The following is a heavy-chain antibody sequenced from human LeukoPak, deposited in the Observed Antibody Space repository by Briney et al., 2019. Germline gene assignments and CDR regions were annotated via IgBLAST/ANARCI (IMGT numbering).Heavy chain of an antibody. CDR3: APSTGLYYFDY. CDR1: GYTLTELS. Sequence: GASVKVSFKVSGYTLTELSMHWVRQAHGKGLEWMGLVDPEDGETIYAEKFQGRVTITTDTSTDTAYMELSSLRSEDTAVCYCAPSTGLYYFDYWGQGTLVTVSS. V-gene: IGHV1-24*01. J-gene: IGHJ4*02. CDR2: VDPEDGET. D-gene: IGHD1-14*01.